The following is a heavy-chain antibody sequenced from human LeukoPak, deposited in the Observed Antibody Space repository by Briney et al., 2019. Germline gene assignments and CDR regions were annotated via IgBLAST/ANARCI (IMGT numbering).Heavy chain of an antibody. V-gene: IGHV3-21*01. CDR1: GFTFSSHS. Sequence: GGSLRLSCAASGFTFSSHSMNWVRQAPGKGLEWVSSISSGSSYIYYADSVKGRFTISRDNAKNSLYLQMNSLRAEDTAVYYCAKGTASDYLPDYWGQGTLVTVSS. J-gene: IGHJ4*02. CDR3: AKGTASDYLPDY. D-gene: IGHD4-17*01. CDR2: ISSGSSYI.